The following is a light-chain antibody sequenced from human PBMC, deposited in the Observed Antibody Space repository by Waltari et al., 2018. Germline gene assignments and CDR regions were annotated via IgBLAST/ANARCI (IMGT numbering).Light chain of an antibody. J-gene: IGKJ1*01. CDR3: MQGTDWPRWT. V-gene: IGKV2-30*02. CDR1: QSLVHSDGNTY. Sequence: DVVMTQSPLSLPVTLGQPATISCRSSQSLVHSDGNTYLSWFQQRPGQSPRRLIYNVSNRDSGVPDRFSGSGSGTGFTLKISRVEAEDVGVYYCMQGTDWPRWTFGQGTKVEIK. CDR2: NVS.